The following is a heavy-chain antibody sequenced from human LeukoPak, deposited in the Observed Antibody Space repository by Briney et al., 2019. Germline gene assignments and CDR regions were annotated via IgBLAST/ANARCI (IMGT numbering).Heavy chain of an antibody. CDR1: GFTFGRYW. J-gene: IGHJ5*02. CDR3: AKDGVDLWFGFPLDP. CDR2: ITTDGSGT. Sequence: PGGSLRLSCADSGFTFGRYWMHWVRQAPGKGLVWVSHITTDGSGTSYADSVKGRFTISRDNAKNTLYLQMNSLRAEDTAVYYCAKDGVDLWFGFPLDPWGQGTLVTVSS. V-gene: IGHV3-74*01. D-gene: IGHD3-10*01.